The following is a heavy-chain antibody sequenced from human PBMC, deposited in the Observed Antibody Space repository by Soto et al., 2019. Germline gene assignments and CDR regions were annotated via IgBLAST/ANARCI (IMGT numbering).Heavy chain of an antibody. CDR2: IYPADSDT. Sequence: GESLKISCKASGYSFTNYWIGWVRQMPGKGLEWMGIIYPADSDTRYSPSFQGQVTFSADKSLSTAYLQWNSLKASDTARYYCARQRACHDVFDFRGQGILVIVSS. V-gene: IGHV5-51*01. CDR1: GYSFTNYW. J-gene: IGHJ4*02. D-gene: IGHD1-1*01. CDR3: ARQRACHDVFDF.